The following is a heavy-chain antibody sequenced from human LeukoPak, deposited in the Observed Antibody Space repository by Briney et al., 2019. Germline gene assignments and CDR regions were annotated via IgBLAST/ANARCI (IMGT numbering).Heavy chain of an antibody. CDR1: GGSISSSSYY. V-gene: IGHV4-39*01. D-gene: IGHD6-19*01. CDR2: IYYSGSI. J-gene: IGHJ4*02. CDR3: ARLTRLRTVAGRYFDY. Sequence: PSETLSLTCTVSGGSISSSSYYWGWISQPPGKGREWIGSIYYSGSIYYNPSLKSRVTISVDTSKNQFSLKLSSVTAADTAVYYCARLTRLRTVAGRYFDYWGQGTLVTVSS.